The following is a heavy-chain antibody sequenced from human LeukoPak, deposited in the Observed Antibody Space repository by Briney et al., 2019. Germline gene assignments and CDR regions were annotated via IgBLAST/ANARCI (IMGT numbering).Heavy chain of an antibody. CDR3: AKVTTLTSYYIDY. J-gene: IGHJ4*02. CDR1: GFTFSAFW. V-gene: IGHV3-74*01. D-gene: IGHD4-17*01. CDR2: INSDDSRT. Sequence: GGSLRLSCAASGFTFSAFWMHWVRQAPGKGLVWVSRINSDDSRTTYADSVKGRFTISRDNAKNTLYLQMNSLRAEDTAVYYCAKVTTLTSYYIDYWGQGTLVTVSS.